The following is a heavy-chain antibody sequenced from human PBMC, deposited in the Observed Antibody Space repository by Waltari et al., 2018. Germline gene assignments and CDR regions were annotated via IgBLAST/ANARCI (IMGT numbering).Heavy chain of an antibody. CDR3: ARKAGSGYPYGPFYYDN. J-gene: IGHJ4*02. V-gene: IGHV3-74*01. Sequence: EVHLAESGGGVVQQGGSLRLSCTGSGCRFGVYWVPRVRQAPGKGLEWVSRINVDGGYISYGDSVKGRFTISRDNAKNTVFLQLNSLRADDTAVYFCARKAGSGYPYGPFYYDNWGQGTLVTVSS. CDR2: INVDGGYI. D-gene: IGHD5-12*01. CDR1: GCRFGVYW.